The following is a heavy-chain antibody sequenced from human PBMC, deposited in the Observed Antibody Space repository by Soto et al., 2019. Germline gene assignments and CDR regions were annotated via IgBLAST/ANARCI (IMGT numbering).Heavy chain of an antibody. CDR3: ARGVGVSGLNWFDS. J-gene: IGHJ5*01. CDR2: IHYSGSA. D-gene: IGHD2-15*01. V-gene: IGHV4-59*12. CDR1: GSSIIGYY. Sequence: SETLSLTCTFSGSSIIGYYWTWIRQSPERGLEWIGYIHYSGSANYNPSLNSRLTMSVDRSKSQFSMKLASVTAADTAVYYCARGVGVSGLNWFDSWGQGTLVTVSS.